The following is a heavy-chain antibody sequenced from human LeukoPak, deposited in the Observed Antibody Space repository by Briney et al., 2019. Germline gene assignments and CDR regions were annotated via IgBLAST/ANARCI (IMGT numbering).Heavy chain of an antibody. V-gene: IGHV3-23*01. CDR1: GFTFSTYA. J-gene: IGHJ4*02. CDR3: AKDLWFGDLSPLGY. Sequence: PGGSLRLSCAASGFTFSTYAMTWVRQAPGKGLEWVSVISGSGDSTYYADSVKGRFTISRDNSKNTLYLQMSSLRAEDTAVYYCAKDLWFGDLSPLGYWGQGTLVTVSS. D-gene: IGHD3-10*01. CDR2: ISGSGDST.